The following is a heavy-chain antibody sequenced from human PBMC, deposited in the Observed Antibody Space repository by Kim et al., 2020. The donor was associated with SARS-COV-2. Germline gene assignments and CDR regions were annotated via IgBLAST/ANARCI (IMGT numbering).Heavy chain of an antibody. CDR1: GFTISSYA. CDR3: ARDLSYGDYHDGMDV. Sequence: GGSLRLSCAASGFTISSYAMHWVRQAPGKGLEWVAVIWYDGTNKYYADSMKGRFTISRDNSKNTLYLQVNSLRAEDTAVYYCARDLSYGDYHDGMDVWGQGTTVTVSS. V-gene: IGHV3-33*01. D-gene: IGHD4-17*01. CDR2: IWYDGTNK. J-gene: IGHJ6*02.